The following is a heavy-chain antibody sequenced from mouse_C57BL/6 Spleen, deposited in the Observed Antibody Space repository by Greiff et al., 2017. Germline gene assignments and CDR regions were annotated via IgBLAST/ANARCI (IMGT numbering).Heavy chain of an antibody. J-gene: IGHJ3*01. CDR3: ARYSNYGGFAY. Sequence: SGTVLARPGASVKMSCKTSGYTFTSYWMHWVKQRPGQGLEWIGAIYPGNSDTSYNQKFKGKAQLTAGTSASTAYMELSSLTNEDSAVYYCARYSNYGGFAYWGQGTLVTVSA. CDR1: GYTFTSYW. CDR2: IYPGNSDT. D-gene: IGHD2-5*01. V-gene: IGHV1-5*01.